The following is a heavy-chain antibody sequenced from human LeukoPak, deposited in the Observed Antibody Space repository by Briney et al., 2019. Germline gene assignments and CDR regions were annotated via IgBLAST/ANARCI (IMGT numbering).Heavy chain of an antibody. CDR3: ARTNDYGDYEVPGFDY. D-gene: IGHD4-17*01. CDR2: ISAYNGNT. Sequence: ASVKVSCKASGYTFTSYGISWVRQAPGQGLEWMGWISAYNGNTNYAQKLQGRVTMTTDTSTSTAYMELRSLRSDDTAVYYCARTNDYGDYEVPGFDYWGQGTLVTVSS. CDR1: GYTFTSYG. V-gene: IGHV1-18*01. J-gene: IGHJ4*02.